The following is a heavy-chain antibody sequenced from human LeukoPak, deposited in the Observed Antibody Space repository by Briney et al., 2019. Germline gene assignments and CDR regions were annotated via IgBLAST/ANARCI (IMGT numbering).Heavy chain of an antibody. V-gene: IGHV3-30-3*01. J-gene: IGHJ3*02. CDR3: AREGCSSTSCYRIAFDI. D-gene: IGHD2-2*02. Sequence: GGSLRLSCAASGFTFSSYAMRWVRQAPGKGLEWVAVISYDGSNKYYADSVKGRFTITRDNSKNTLYLQMNSLRAEDTAVYYCAREGCSSTSCYRIAFDIWGQGTMVTVSS. CDR2: ISYDGSNK. CDR1: GFTFSSYA.